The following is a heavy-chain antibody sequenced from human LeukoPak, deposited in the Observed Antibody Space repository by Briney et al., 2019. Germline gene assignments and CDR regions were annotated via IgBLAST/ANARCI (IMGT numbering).Heavy chain of an antibody. CDR1: GGSISSSSYY. V-gene: IGHV4-39*07. CDR2: IYYSGST. J-gene: IGHJ4*02. Sequence: SETLSLTCTVSGGSISSSSYYWGWIRQPPGKGLEWIGSIYYSGSTYYNPSLKSRVTISVDTSKNQFSLKLSSVTAADTAVYYCARGSGSYPQNYYFDYWGQGTLVTVSS. D-gene: IGHD1-26*01. CDR3: ARGSGSYPQNYYFDY.